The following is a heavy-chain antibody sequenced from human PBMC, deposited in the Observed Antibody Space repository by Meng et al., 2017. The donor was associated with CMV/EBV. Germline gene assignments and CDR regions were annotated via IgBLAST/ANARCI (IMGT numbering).Heavy chain of an antibody. J-gene: IGHJ4*02. D-gene: IGHD5-24*01. Sequence: AWRDWVRQVAGKGLEWVGLTRSKKSGGTIDYAAPVKGRFTISRDDSQNMLYLQMSSLKTDDTAVYFCTHHGGGLQFGTDDFWGQGTLVTVSS. V-gene: IGHV3-15*07. CDR2: TRSKKSGGTI. CDR1: AW. CDR3: THHGGGLQFGTDDF.